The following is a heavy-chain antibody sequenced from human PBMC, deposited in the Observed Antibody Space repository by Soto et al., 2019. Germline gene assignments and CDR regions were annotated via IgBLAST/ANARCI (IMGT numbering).Heavy chain of an antibody. CDR3: AREFLCFGQLDWFVP. J-gene: IGHJ5*02. CDR1: GDSIRSGNHY. Sequence: PSETLSLTCTVSGDSIRSGNHYLSWIRHPAGKGLEWIGRIYTSWSTNYNPSLKSRVTMSVDTSKNQGSLKLSSVTAADTAVYYCAREFLCFGQLDWFVPRGQGTFVTVSS. CDR2: IYTSWST. V-gene: IGHV4-61*02. D-gene: IGHD3-10*01.